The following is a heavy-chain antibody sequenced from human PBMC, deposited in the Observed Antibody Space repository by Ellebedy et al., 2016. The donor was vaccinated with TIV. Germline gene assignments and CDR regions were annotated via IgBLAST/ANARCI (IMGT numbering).Heavy chain of an antibody. V-gene: IGHV3-7*01. Sequence: PGGSLRLSCAASEFTFSRYWMSWVRQAPGKGLEWVASIKEDGDEKKYVESVKGRFTVSRDNVRDSLYLQMNSLRAEDTAMYFCARDYLALRYFDWQNNYYFDLWGRGALVTVSS. CDR2: IKEDGDEK. D-gene: IGHD3-9*01. J-gene: IGHJ2*01. CDR1: EFTFSRYW. CDR3: ARDYLALRYFDWQNNYYFDL.